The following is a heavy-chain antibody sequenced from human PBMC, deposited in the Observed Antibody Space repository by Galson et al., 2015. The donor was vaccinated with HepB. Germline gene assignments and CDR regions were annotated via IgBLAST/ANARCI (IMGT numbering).Heavy chain of an antibody. Sequence: SVTVSCKASGGTISGDAISWVRQAPGQGLEWMGGMIPVFETVNYAQKFQGRVTISADDSTTTVYMELSSLRSEDTGVYFCARVSDSWTFDLWGRGTLVTVSS. V-gene: IGHV1-69*13. CDR3: ARVSDSWTFDL. CDR1: GGTISGDA. D-gene: IGHD6-13*01. J-gene: IGHJ2*01. CDR2: MIPVFETV.